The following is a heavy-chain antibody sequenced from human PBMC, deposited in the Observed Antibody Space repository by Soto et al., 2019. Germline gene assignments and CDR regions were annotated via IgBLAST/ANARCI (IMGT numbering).Heavy chain of an antibody. CDR3: AKDYYDICCYFLYYYYVMYV. V-gene: IGHV3-30*18. CDR2: ISYDGSNK. D-gene: IGHD3-22*01. Sequence: GGSLRLSCAASGFTFSSYGMHWVRQAPGKGLEWVAVISYDGSNKYYADSVKGRFTISRDNSKNTLYLQMNSLRAEDTAVYYCAKDYYDICCYFLYYYYVMYVWGQGTTVPVSS. CDR1: GFTFSSYG. J-gene: IGHJ6*02.